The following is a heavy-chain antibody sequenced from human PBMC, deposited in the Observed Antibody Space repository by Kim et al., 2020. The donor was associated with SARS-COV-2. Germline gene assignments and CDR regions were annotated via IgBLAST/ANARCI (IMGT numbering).Heavy chain of an antibody. D-gene: IGHD6-13*01. Sequence: SETLSLTCTVSGGSISSYYWSWIRQPTGKGLEWIGRIYTSGSTNYNPSLKSRVTMSVDTSKNQFSLKLSSVTAADTAVYYCARDSSSWGPYWYFDLWGRGTLVTVSS. J-gene: IGHJ2*01. CDR1: GGSISSYY. CDR2: IYTSGST. V-gene: IGHV4-4*07. CDR3: ARDSSSWGPYWYFDL.